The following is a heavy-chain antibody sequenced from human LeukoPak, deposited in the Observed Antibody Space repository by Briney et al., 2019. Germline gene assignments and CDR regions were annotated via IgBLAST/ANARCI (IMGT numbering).Heavy chain of an antibody. D-gene: IGHD3-3*01. Sequence: GGSLRLSCAASGLTFSNYAMNWVRQTPGRGLEWVSGMSGNGDRTDYADSVKGRFTIFRDNSKNTLYLQMNSLRAEDTAVYYCAKGSSFGILGIAPNWFDPWGQGTRVTVSS. CDR3: AKGSSFGILGIAPNWFDP. J-gene: IGHJ5*02. CDR1: GLTFSNYA. CDR2: MSGNGDRT. V-gene: IGHV3-23*01.